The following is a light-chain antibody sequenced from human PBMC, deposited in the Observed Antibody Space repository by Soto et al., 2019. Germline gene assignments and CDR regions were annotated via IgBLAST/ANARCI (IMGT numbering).Light chain of an antibody. V-gene: IGLV2-8*01. Sequence: QSALTQPPSASGSPGQSVTISCTGTSSDVGGYNYVSWYQQHPGKAPKLMISEVSKRPSGVPDRFSGSKSGNTASLTVSGLQAEDWADYYCSSFAGNNNLVFGGGTKVTVL. CDR1: SSDVGGYNY. CDR2: EVS. J-gene: IGLJ2*01. CDR3: SSFAGNNNLV.